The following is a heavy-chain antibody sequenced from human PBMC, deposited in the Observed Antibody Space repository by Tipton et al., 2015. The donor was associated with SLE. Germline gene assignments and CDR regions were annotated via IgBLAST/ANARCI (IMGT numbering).Heavy chain of an antibody. V-gene: IGHV4-4*07. D-gene: IGHD3-22*01. Sequence: GLVKPSETLSLTCTVSGGFISSYWSWIRQPAGKGLEWIGRIYSSGNTNYNPSLKSRVTISVDTSKNQFSLKLSSVTAADTAVYYCAREPYYYDSSGYYVSWFDPWGQGTLVTVSS. CDR3: AREPYYYDSSGYYVSWFDP. CDR2: IYSSGNT. J-gene: IGHJ5*02. CDR1: GGFISSY.